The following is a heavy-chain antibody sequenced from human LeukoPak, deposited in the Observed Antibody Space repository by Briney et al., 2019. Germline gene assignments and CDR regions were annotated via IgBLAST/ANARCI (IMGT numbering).Heavy chain of an antibody. Sequence: GGSLRLSCAASGFTFSSYAMSRVRQAPGKGLEWVSAISGSGGSTYYADSVKGRFTISRDNSKNTLYLQMNSLRAVDTAVYYCAKDHSSFGAFDIWGQGTMVTVSS. D-gene: IGHD6-6*01. CDR2: ISGSGGST. CDR1: GFTFSSYA. J-gene: IGHJ3*02. CDR3: AKDHSSFGAFDI. V-gene: IGHV3-23*01.